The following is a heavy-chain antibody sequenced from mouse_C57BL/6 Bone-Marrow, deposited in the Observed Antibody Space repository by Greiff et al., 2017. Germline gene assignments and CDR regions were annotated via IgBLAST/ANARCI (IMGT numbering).Heavy chain of an antibody. CDR3: TERATVVAHYYAMDY. V-gene: IGHV6-6*01. D-gene: IGHD1-1*01. CDR2: IRNKANNHAT. Sequence: EVQLQQSGGGLVQPGGSMKLSCAASGFTFSDAWMDWVRQSPEKGLEWVAEIRNKANNHATYYAESVKGRFTISRDDSKSSVYLQMNSLRAEDTGIYYCTERATVVAHYYAMDYWGQGTSVTVSS. CDR1: GFTFSDAW. J-gene: IGHJ4*01.